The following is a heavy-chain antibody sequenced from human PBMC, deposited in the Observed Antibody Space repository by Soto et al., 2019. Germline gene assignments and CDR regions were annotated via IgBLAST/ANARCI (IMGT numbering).Heavy chain of an antibody. V-gene: IGHV4-59*08. CDR2: ISNSGST. Sequence: PSETLSLTCTVSGGSISSYYWSWIRQPPGKGLEWIGYISNSGSTHYIPSLESRVTISVDSSKNLFSLRLSSVTAADTAVYYCARHIPRAGTVFDYWGQGTLVTVSS. CDR1: GGSISSYY. CDR3: ARHIPRAGTVFDY. D-gene: IGHD6-19*01. J-gene: IGHJ4*02.